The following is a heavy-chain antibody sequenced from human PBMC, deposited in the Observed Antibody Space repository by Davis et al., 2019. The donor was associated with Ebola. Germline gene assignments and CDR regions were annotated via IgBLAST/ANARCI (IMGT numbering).Heavy chain of an antibody. V-gene: IGHV1-2*02. Sequence: ASVKVSCKASGYTFTGYYMHWVRQAPGQGLEWMGWINPNSGGTNYAQKFQGRVTMTRDTSISTAYMELSRLRSDDTAVYYCARWTTYGSGSYYSFVFEYWGQGTLVTVSS. CDR2: INPNSGGT. D-gene: IGHD3-10*01. CDR3: ARWTTYGSGSYYSFVFEY. J-gene: IGHJ4*02. CDR1: GYTFTGYY.